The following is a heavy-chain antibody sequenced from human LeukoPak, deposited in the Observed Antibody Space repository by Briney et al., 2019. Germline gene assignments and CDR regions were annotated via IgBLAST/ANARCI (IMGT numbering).Heavy chain of an antibody. CDR1: GYTFAGYY. CDR3: AREKVRQSGMDV. D-gene: IGHD2-2*01. Sequence: ASVKVSCKASGYTFAGYYMHWVRQAPGQGLEWMGRINPNSGGTNYAQKFQGRVTMTRDTSISTAYMELSRLRSDDTAVYYCAREKVRQSGMDVWGQGTTVTISS. J-gene: IGHJ6*02. V-gene: IGHV1-2*06. CDR2: INPNSGGT.